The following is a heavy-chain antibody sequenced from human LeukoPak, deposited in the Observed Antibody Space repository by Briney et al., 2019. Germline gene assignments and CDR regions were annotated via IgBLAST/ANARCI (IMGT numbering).Heavy chain of an antibody. CDR2: INHSGST. CDR3: ARGLGYYYDSSGYLALGYYFDY. J-gene: IGHJ4*02. CDR1: GGSFSDYH. Sequence: AETLSLTCAVYGGSFSDYHWSWIRQPPGKGPEGIGEINHSGSTDYNPSPKSRVIVSVDTSKNQFSLKLSSVTAADTAVYYCARGLGYYYDSSGYLALGYYFDYWGQGTLVTVSS. V-gene: IGHV4-34*01. D-gene: IGHD3-22*01.